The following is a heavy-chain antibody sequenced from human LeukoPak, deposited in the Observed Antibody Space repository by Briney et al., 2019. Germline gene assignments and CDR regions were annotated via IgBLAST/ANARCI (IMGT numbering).Heavy chain of an antibody. CDR1: GGTFSSYA. D-gene: IGHD2-15*01. J-gene: IGHJ3*02. V-gene: IGHV1-69*04. CDR2: IIPILGIA. CDR3: ASSSIVVVVAATPTAFDI. Sequence: SVKVSCKASGGTFSSYAISWVRQAPGQGLEWIGRIIPILGIANYAQKFQGRATITADKSTSTAYMELSSLRSEDTAVYYCASSSIVVVVAATPTAFDIWGQGTMVTVSS.